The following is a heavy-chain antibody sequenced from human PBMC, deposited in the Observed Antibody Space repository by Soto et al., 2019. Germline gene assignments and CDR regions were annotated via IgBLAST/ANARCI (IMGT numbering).Heavy chain of an antibody. V-gene: IGHV4-59*04. J-gene: IGHJ6*02. CDR3: ARHTPYYDFWSGYRAPYYYYYYGMDV. Sequence: SETLSLTCTASGGSISSYYWSWIRQPPGKGLEWIGYIYYSGSTYYNPSLKSRVTISVDTSKNQFSLKLSSVTAADTAVYYCARHTPYYDFWSGYRAPYYYYYYGMDVWGQGTTVTVSS. D-gene: IGHD3-3*01. CDR1: GGSISSYY. CDR2: IYYSGST.